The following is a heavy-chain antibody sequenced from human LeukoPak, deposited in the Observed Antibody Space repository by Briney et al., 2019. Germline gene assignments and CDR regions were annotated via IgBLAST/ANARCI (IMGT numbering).Heavy chain of an antibody. Sequence: GRSLRLSCAASGFTFSSYGMHWVRQAPGKGLEWVAVISYDGSNKYYADSVKGRFTISRDNSKNTLYLQMNSLRAEDTAVYYCAKDPRPSGWYYWGQGTLVTVSS. V-gene: IGHV3-30*18. CDR2: ISYDGSNK. J-gene: IGHJ4*02. CDR3: AKDPRPSGWYY. D-gene: IGHD6-19*01. CDR1: GFTFSSYG.